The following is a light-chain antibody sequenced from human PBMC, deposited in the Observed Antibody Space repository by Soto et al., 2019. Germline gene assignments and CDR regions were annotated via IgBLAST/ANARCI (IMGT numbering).Light chain of an antibody. CDR1: QSIANY. CDR2: AAS. Sequence: DIQMTQSPSSLSASVGDRVTITCRASQSIANYLNWYQQKPGTAPKLLIFAASSLQSGVPSRLSGSGSGTDFTLTISSLQPEDFATYYCRQANSFPPTFGPGTKVDIK. CDR3: RQANSFPPT. J-gene: IGKJ3*01. V-gene: IGKV1-39*01.